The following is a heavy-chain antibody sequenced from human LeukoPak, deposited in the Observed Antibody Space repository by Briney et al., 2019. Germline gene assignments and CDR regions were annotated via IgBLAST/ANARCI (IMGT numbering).Heavy chain of an antibody. Sequence: ETLSLTCTVSGGSISSYYWSWIRQPPGKGLEWIGYIYYSGSTNYNPSLKSRVTISVDTSKNQFSLKLSSVTAADTAVYYCARHGYSRDFDYWGQGTLVTVSS. D-gene: IGHD6-13*01. J-gene: IGHJ4*02. CDR2: IYYSGST. CDR1: GGSISSYY. V-gene: IGHV4-59*08. CDR3: ARHGYSRDFDY.